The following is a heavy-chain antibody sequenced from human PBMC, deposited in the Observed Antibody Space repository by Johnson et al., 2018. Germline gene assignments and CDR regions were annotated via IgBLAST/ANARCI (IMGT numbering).Heavy chain of an antibody. V-gene: IGHV3-49*05. D-gene: IGHD4-11*01. Sequence: VQLVESGGGLVKPGRSLRLACTGAGFTFGDYVLSWFRQAPGKGLEWVGFIRSKAYGGTTEYAAPVRGRFTISRDDSKSIPYLQMNSLKTEDTAVYFCTREETTADFFYYGMDVWGQGTTVIVSS. CDR3: TREETTADFFYYGMDV. CDR2: IRSKAYGGTT. J-gene: IGHJ6*02. CDR1: GFTFGDYV.